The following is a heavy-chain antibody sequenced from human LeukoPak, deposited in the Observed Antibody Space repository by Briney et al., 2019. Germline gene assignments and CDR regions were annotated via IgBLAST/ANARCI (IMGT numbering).Heavy chain of an antibody. CDR2: IYHSGST. V-gene: IGHV4-30-2*01. J-gene: IGHJ4*02. Sequence: TLSLTCAVSGGSISSGGYSWSWIRQPPGKGLEGIGYIYHSGSTYYNPSLKSRVTISVDKSKNQFSLKLSSVPAADTAVDYCARERQFTMVRGVITYYFDYWGQGTLVTVSS. CDR1: GGSISSGGYS. CDR3: ARERQFTMVRGVITYYFDY. D-gene: IGHD3-10*01.